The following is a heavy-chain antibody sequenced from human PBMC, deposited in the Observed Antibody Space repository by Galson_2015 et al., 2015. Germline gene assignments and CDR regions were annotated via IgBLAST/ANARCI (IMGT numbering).Heavy chain of an antibody. Sequence: SLRLSCAASGFRFSSLAMSWVRQAPGKGLEWVSAINANGATAVYADSVKGRLTVSRDNSKDTLYLQMNSLRVEDTAIYYCVKDAGTGLGSYTWGTFDYWGQGTLVSVSS. V-gene: IGHV3-23*01. CDR3: VKDAGTGLGSYTWGTFDY. CDR2: INANGATA. J-gene: IGHJ4*02. D-gene: IGHD1-14*01. CDR1: GFRFSSLA.